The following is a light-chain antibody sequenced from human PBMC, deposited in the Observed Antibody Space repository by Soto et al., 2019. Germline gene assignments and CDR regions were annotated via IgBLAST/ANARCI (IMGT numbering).Light chain of an antibody. V-gene: IGLV2-23*01. Sequence: QSALTQPASVSGSPGQSITISCTGTSSDVGSYNLVSWYQQHPGKAPKLMIYEGSKRPSGVSDRFSGSKSDNTASLTISGLQAEDEGHYFCCSYAGDYMFGFGTGTKVTVL. J-gene: IGLJ1*01. CDR3: CSYAGDYMFG. CDR1: SSDVGSYNL. CDR2: EGS.